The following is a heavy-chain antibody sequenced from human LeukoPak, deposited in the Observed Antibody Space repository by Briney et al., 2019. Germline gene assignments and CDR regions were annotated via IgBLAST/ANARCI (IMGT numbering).Heavy chain of an antibody. D-gene: IGHD5-12*01. J-gene: IGHJ4*02. CDR1: GFTVSSNY. V-gene: IGHV3-53*05. Sequence: GGSLRLSCAASGFTVSSNYMSWVRQAPGKGLEWVSVIYSGGSTYYADSVKGRFTISRDNSKNTLYLQMNSLRAEDTAVYYCAKDRGATAIADYWGQGTLVTVSS. CDR3: AKDRGATAIADY. CDR2: IYSGGST.